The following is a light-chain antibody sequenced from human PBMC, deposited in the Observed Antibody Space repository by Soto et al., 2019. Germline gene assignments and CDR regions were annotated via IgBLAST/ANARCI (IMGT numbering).Light chain of an antibody. J-gene: IGKJ1*01. Sequence: DIQMTQSPSILSASIGDRVTITCRASQSISSWLAWYQQKPGKAPNLLIYKASHLENGVPSRFSGSGSGTEFTLTISSLQPGDFATYYCHQYHNFPRTFGQGTKVDSK. V-gene: IGKV1-5*03. CDR3: HQYHNFPRT. CDR2: KAS. CDR1: QSISSW.